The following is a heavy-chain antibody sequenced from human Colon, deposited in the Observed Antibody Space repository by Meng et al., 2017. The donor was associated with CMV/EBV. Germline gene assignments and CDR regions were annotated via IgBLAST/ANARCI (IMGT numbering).Heavy chain of an antibody. CDR3: TTELGVGNSQESY. Sequence: GESLKISCAAPGFIFSNAWMTWVRQAPGKGLEWVGRIKSETDGGTTDYAAPVKGRFTISRDDSKTTLYVQMNSLRTEDTAVYYCTTELGVGNSQESYWGQGSLVTVSS. V-gene: IGHV3-15*01. D-gene: IGHD1-7*01. CDR1: GFIFSNAW. CDR2: IKSETDGGTT. J-gene: IGHJ4*02.